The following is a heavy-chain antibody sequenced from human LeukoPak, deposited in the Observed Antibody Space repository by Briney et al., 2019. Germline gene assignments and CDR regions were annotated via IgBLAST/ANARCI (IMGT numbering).Heavy chain of an antibody. CDR3: ARDYGIV. Sequence: GGSLRLSCAASGFSVSSNYMSWVRQAPGKGLEWVSVIYSGGSTYYAGSVKDRFTISRDNSKNTLFLQMNSLRAEDTAVYYCARDYGIVWGQGTTVTVSS. CDR2: IYSGGST. D-gene: IGHD3-10*01. CDR1: GFSVSSNY. J-gene: IGHJ6*02. V-gene: IGHV3-53*01.